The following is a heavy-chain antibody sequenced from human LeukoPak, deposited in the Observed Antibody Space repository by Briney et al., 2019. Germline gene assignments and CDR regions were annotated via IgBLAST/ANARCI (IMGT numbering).Heavy chain of an antibody. CDR1: GGSISSGDYY. V-gene: IGHV4-30-4*01. Sequence: SETLSLTCTVSGGSISSGDYYWSWIRQPPGKGLEWIGYIYYSGSTYYNPSLKSRVTISVDTSKNQFSLKLSSVTAADTAVYYCARVDYDSSGSYYFDYWGQGTLVTVSS. CDR3: ARVDYDSSGSYYFDY. CDR2: IYYSGST. D-gene: IGHD3-22*01. J-gene: IGHJ4*02.